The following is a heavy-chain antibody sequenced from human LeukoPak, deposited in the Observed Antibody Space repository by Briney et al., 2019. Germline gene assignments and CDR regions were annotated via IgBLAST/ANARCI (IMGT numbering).Heavy chain of an antibody. V-gene: IGHV1-2*02. D-gene: IGHD3-10*01. J-gene: IGHJ4*02. Sequence: ASVKVSCKASGYTFTGHYMHWVRQAPGQGLEWMGWINPNRGGTNFAQKFQGRVTMTRDTSITTAYMELSRLRSDDTAVYYCARDRREVSYYGSGTFKFGENYFDYWGQGTLLTVSS. CDR3: ARDRREVSYYGSGTFKFGENYFDY. CDR2: INPNRGGT. CDR1: GYTFTGHY.